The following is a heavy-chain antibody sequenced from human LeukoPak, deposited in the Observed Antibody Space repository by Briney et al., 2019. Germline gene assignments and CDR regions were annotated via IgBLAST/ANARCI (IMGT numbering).Heavy chain of an antibody. V-gene: IGHV4-39*01. CDR3: ARHHLIAAGGRDWFDP. Sequence: SETLSLTCTVSGDSISSSSYYWGWIRQPPGKGLEWIGSIFYSGSTYYNPSLKSRVTISVDTSKSQLSLRLSSVTASDTAMYYCARHHLIAAGGRDWFDPWGQGTLVTVSS. J-gene: IGHJ5*02. D-gene: IGHD6-13*01. CDR2: IFYSGST. CDR1: GDSISSSSYY.